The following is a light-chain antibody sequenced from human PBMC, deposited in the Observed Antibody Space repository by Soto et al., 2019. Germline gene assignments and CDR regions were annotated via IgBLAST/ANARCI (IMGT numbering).Light chain of an antibody. Sequence: DIQMTQSPSLLSASVGDRVTSTCRASQGISTYLAWYQQKPGQVPKLLSYAASTLQSVVPSRFSGSGSETDFTLNISSLQPEDAATYYCQKYNSAPFPFGRGPKVDIK. V-gene: IGKV1-27*01. CDR1: QGISTY. CDR2: AAS. J-gene: IGKJ3*01. CDR3: QKYNSAPFP.